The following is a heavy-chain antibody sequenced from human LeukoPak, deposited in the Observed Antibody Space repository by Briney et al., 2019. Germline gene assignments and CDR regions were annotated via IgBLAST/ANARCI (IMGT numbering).Heavy chain of an antibody. CDR3: AKFYGSESYLGLRDDY. Sequence: GGSLRLSCAASGFTFSSYGMHWVRQAPGKGLEWGAVISYDGGNKYYADSVKGRFTISRDNSKNTLYLQMNSLRAEDTAVYYCAKFYGSESYLGLRDDYWGQGTLVTVSS. V-gene: IGHV3-30*18. CDR1: GFTFSSYG. D-gene: IGHD3-10*01. J-gene: IGHJ4*02. CDR2: ISYDGGNK.